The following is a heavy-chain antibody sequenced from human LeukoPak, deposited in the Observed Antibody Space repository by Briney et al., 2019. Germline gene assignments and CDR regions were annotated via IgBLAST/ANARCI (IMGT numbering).Heavy chain of an antibody. D-gene: IGHD3-22*01. CDR1: GYSISSGYY. Sequence: PSETLSLTCAVSGYSISSGYYWGWIRQPPGKGLEWIGSIYHTGSTYYNPSFQSRVTISLDSPKNQFSLKLASVTAADTAVYYCASGGTAVVMALTYYFDTWGQGTPVTVSS. CDR3: ASGGTAVVMALTYYFDT. CDR2: IYHTGST. V-gene: IGHV4-38-2*01. J-gene: IGHJ4*02.